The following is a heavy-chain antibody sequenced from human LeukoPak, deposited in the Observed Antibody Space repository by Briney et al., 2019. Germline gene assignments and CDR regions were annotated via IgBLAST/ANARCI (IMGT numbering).Heavy chain of an antibody. CDR3: AKDDYYDSSGQDY. Sequence: PGGSLRLSCAASGFSLSNYWMSWVRQAPGKGLEWVAIMKEDGSNIDYVDSVKGRFTISRDNAKNSLYLQMNSLRAEDAAVYYCAKDDYYDSSGQDYWGQGTLVTVSS. CDR2: MKEDGSNI. V-gene: IGHV3-7*03. D-gene: IGHD3-22*01. CDR1: GFSLSNYW. J-gene: IGHJ4*02.